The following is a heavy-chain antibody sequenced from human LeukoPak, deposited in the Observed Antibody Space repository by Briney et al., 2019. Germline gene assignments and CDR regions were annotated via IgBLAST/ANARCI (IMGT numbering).Heavy chain of an antibody. CDR3: ARLANYDFWSGYYTR. Sequence: PGGSLRLSCAASGFTFSSYGMSWVRQAPGKGLEWVSAISGSGGSTYYADSVKGRFTISRDNAKNSLYLQMNSLRAEDTAVYYCARLANYDFWSGYYTRWGQGTLVTVSS. J-gene: IGHJ4*02. V-gene: IGHV3-23*01. D-gene: IGHD3-3*01. CDR1: GFTFSSYG. CDR2: ISGSGGST.